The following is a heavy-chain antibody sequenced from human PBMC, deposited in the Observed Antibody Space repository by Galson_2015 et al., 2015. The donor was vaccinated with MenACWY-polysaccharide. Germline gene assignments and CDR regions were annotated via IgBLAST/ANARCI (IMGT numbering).Heavy chain of an antibody. J-gene: IGHJ2*01. V-gene: IGHV4-59*07. CDR2: IYDRRNT. Sequence: ATLLLSCAVAVASISYYYCWWRQPPAEGLLGGIGIIYDRRNTNYNPSIKSRVTISVDTSKNQFSLKLSFVSAADTAVYYCARGPRKWEPLHYFDLWGRGTPVTVSS. CDR1: VASISYYY. CDR3: ARGPRKWEPLHYFDL. D-gene: IGHD1-26*01.